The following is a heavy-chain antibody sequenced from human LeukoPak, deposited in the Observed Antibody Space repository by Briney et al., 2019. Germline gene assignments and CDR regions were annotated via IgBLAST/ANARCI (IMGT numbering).Heavy chain of an antibody. V-gene: IGHV1-24*01. Sequence: GASVKVSCKVSGYTLTELSMHWVRQAPGTGVEWWGGFDLEDGETIYAQKLQGRVTMTEDTPTDTAYMGLSSLRSEDPAVYYCATVRSRTRSPFHAFDIWGQGTIVTVSS. CDR2: FDLEDGET. CDR1: GYTLTELS. D-gene: IGHD1-14*01. J-gene: IGHJ3*02. CDR3: ATVRSRTRSPFHAFDI.